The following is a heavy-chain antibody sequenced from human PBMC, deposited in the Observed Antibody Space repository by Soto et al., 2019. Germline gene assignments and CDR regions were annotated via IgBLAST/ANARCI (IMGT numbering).Heavy chain of an antibody. CDR2: IYPGDSDT. CDR3: ARAMYSSSWYSPYGMDV. D-gene: IGHD6-13*01. V-gene: IGHV5-51*01. CDR1: GYSFTSYW. Sequence: GESLKISCKGSGYSFTSYWIGWVRQMPGKGLEWMGIIYPGDSDTRYSTSFQGQVTISADQSISTAYLQWSSLKASDTAMYYCARAMYSSSWYSPYGMDVWGQGTTGTVYS. J-gene: IGHJ6*02.